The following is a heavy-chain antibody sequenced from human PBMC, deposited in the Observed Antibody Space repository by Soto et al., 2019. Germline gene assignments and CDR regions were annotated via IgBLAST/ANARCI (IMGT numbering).Heavy chain of an antibody. D-gene: IGHD2-15*01. V-gene: IGHV4-34*01. CDR3: ARSVDGMDSVVVVAAGGNWCDP. Sequence: QVQLQQWGAGLLKPSETLSLTCAVDGGSFSGYYWSWIRQPPGKGLEWIGEINHSGSTNYNPSLKRRVTRSLDTSKSQVALKLSSVTAADRAVSYCARSVDGMDSVVVVAAGGNWCDPWGQGTMVTFSS. CDR1: GGSFSGYY. CDR2: INHSGST. J-gene: IGHJ5*02.